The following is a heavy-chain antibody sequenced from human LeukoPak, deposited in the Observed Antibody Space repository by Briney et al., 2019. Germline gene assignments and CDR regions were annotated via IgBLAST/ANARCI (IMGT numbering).Heavy chain of an antibody. CDR2: ISSSSSYI. CDR3: AELGITMIGGV. J-gene: IGHJ6*04. V-gene: IGHV3-21*01. Sequence: GGSLRLSCAASGFTFSSYGMNWVRQAPGKGLEWVSSISSSSSYIYYADSVKGRFTISRDNAKNSLYLQMNSLGAEDTAVYYCAELGITMIGGVWGKGTTVTISS. D-gene: IGHD3-10*02. CDR1: GFTFSSYG.